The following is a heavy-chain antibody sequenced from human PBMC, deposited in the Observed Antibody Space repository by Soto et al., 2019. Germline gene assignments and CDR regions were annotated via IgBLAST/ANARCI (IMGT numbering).Heavy chain of an antibody. J-gene: IGHJ4*02. V-gene: IGHV1-69*12. D-gene: IGHD2-21*02. CDR3: ARDCCGDCPHFDY. Sequence: QVQLVQSGAEVKKPGSSVKVSCKTSGGTFSNYAITWVRQAPGQGLEWMGGIIPIFGTTNYAQKFQGRVTITEDESTSTAYMELNSLRSEDTAVYYCARDCCGDCPHFDYWGQGTLVTVSS. CDR2: IIPIFGTT. CDR1: GGTFSNYA.